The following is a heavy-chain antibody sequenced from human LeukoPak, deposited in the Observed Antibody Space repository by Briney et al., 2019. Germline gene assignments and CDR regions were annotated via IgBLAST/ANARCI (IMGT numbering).Heavy chain of an antibody. CDR3: ARGSCSGGSCYDFDP. J-gene: IGHJ5*02. D-gene: IGHD2-15*01. CDR1: GFTVSSNY. V-gene: IGHV3-66*01. CDR2: IDRDGST. Sequence: GGSLRLSCAASGFTVSSNYMSWVRQAPGKGLEWVSVIDRDGSTYHADSVKGRFTLSRDNPKNTLYLQMSSLRAEDTAVYYCARGSCSGGSCYDFDPWGQGSLVTVSS.